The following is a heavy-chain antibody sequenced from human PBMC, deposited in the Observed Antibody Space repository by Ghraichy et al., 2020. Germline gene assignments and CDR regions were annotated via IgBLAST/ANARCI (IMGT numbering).Heavy chain of an antibody. V-gene: IGHV3-53*01. CDR3: ARGIATTGTFFDY. D-gene: IGHD6-13*01. CDR2: FYSGGST. CDR1: GFTVSSSY. J-gene: IGHJ4*02. Sequence: GGSLRLSCVASGFTVSSSYMSWVRQAPGKGLECVSVFYSGGSTYYADSVKGRFTISRDNSKNTVYLQMNSLRAEDTAVYYCARGIATTGTFFDYWGQGTLVTFSS.